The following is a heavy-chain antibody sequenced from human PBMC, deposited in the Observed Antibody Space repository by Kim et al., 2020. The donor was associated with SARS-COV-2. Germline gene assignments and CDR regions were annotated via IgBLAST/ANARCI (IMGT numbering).Heavy chain of an antibody. CDR2: AYYIGNT. CDR3: ARHQRYSSGWYGAFYYYYMDL. D-gene: IGHD6-19*01. CDR1: GGSLSSSSYY. V-gene: IGHV4-39*01. J-gene: IGHJ6*03. Sequence: SETLSLTCTVSGGSLSSSSYYWGWIRQPPGKGLEWIGTAYYIGNTYYNPSLKSRVTISVDTSKNQFSLKLGSVTAADTAVYYCARHQRYSSGWYGAFYYYYMDLWGKGTTVTVSS.